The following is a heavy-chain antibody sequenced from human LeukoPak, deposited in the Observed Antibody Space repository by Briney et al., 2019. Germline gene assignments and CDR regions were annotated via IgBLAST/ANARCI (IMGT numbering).Heavy chain of an antibody. CDR1: GFTFNNYG. D-gene: IGHD3-9*01. CDR3: SREYFDWSRNYYYGMDV. CDR2: IWYDGSNK. J-gene: IGHJ6*02. V-gene: IGHV3-33*01. Sequence: PGGSLRLSCAASGFTFNNYGMHWVRQAPGKGLEWMALIWYDGSNKYYADSVKGRFTISRDNSKNTLYLQMNSLRAEDTAVCYCSREYFDWSRNYYYGMDVWGQGTTVTVSS.